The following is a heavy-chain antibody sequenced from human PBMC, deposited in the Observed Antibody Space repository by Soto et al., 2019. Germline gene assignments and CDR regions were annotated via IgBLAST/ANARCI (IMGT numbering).Heavy chain of an antibody. CDR3: ARATYTSSYHFDS. D-gene: IGHD6-6*01. J-gene: IGHJ4*02. CDR1: GFTFSTFE. CDR2: IGSSGSTI. V-gene: IGHV3-48*03. Sequence: PGGSLRLSCAASGFTFSTFEMNWVRQAPGKGLERVSKIGSSGSTIWYADSVKGRFTISRDNAKNSLYLQMNSLRGDDTAVYYCARATYTSSYHFDSWGQGTLVTVSS.